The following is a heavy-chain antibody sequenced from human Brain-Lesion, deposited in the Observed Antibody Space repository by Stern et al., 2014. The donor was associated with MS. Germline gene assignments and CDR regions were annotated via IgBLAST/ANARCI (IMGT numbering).Heavy chain of an antibody. CDR1: GGTFGTYP. CDR2: IIPICGSP. Sequence: VQLVESGPEVKKPGSSVQVSCKASGGTFGTYPITWVRQAPGQGLEWMGRIIPICGSPNYPQKFQGRVTISADRSTTTVYMKLSSLKSDDAAVYYCAKDGPALVTNWFDPWGRGTLVTVSS. CDR3: AKDGPALVTNWFDP. J-gene: IGHJ5*02. V-gene: IGHV1-69*06. D-gene: IGHD5-18*01.